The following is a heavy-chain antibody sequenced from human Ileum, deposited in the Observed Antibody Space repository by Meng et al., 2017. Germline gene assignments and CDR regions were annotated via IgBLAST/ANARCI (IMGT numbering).Heavy chain of an antibody. CDR2: FFYGGTT. CDR1: GGSISSRTSY. Sequence: QLQLQESGPGLVKPSETPSRTCSVSGGSISSRTSYWGWIRQPPGMGLEWIVSFFYGGTTYYNPSLESRVTTSVDTSKSQFSLNLKSVSAADTAVYFCARHGAFRSHLDDWGQGTLVTVSS. CDR3: ARHGAFRSHLDD. J-gene: IGHJ4*02. V-gene: IGHV4-39*01. D-gene: IGHD3-3*02.